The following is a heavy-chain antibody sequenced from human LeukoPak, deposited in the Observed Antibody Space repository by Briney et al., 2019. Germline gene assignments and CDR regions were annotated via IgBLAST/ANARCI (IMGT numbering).Heavy chain of an antibody. V-gene: IGHV4-39*01. CDR3: ASTPKYQLLSGSDY. D-gene: IGHD2-2*01. Sequence: SETLSLTCTVSGGSISSSRSYWGWIRQPPGKGREWIGSIYYSGSTYYNPSLKSRVTISVDTSKNQFSLKLSSVTAADTAVYYCASTPKYQLLSGSDYWGQGTLVTVSS. CDR2: IYYSGST. CDR1: GGSISSSRSY. J-gene: IGHJ4*02.